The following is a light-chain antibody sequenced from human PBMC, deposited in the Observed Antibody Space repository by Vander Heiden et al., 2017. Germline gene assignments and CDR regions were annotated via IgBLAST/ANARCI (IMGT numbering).Light chain of an antibody. CDR2: GAS. CDR3: QQYGSSPET. J-gene: IGKJ2*01. V-gene: IGKV3-20*01. Sequence: EIEMTQSPATLSSSLGDRATLSCRASQSVSSSYLAWYQQKPGQAPRLLIFGASSRATGIPDRFSGSGSGTDFTLTISRLEPEDFAVYYCQQYGSSPETFGQGTKLEIK. CDR1: QSVSSSY.